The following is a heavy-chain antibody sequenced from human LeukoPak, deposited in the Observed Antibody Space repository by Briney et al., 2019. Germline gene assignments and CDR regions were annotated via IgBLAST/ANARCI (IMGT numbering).Heavy chain of an antibody. CDR1: GFTVGSNY. V-gene: IGHV3-66*04. CDR2: IYSGGST. J-gene: IGHJ6*04. D-gene: IGHD6-13*01. CDR3: ASHLDCSSWWGSDV. Sequence: GGSLRLSCAASGFTVGSNYMSWVRQAPGKGLEWVSVIYSGGSTYYADSVKGRFTIYRDNSKNTLYLKMKSPRAEDTAVYYCASHLDCSSWWGSDVWGKGTTVTISS.